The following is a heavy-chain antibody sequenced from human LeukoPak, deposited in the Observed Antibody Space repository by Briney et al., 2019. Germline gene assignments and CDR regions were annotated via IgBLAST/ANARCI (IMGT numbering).Heavy chain of an antibody. CDR3: ARDIGYSYGQGPGHFDY. Sequence: ASVKVSCKASGYTFTSYYMHWVRQAPGQGLEWMGIINPSGGSTSYAQKFQGRVTMTRDTSTSTVYMELSSLRSEDTAVYYCARDIGYSYGQGPGHFDYWGQGTLVTVSS. CDR2: INPSGGST. V-gene: IGHV1-46*01. D-gene: IGHD5-18*01. CDR1: GYTFTSYY. J-gene: IGHJ4*02.